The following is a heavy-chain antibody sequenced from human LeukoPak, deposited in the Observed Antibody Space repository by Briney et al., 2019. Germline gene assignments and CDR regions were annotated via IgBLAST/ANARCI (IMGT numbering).Heavy chain of an antibody. D-gene: IGHD1-26*01. V-gene: IGHV1-2*02. CDR3: ARDIAGIVGATTEG. CDR2: INPNSGGT. CDR1: GYTFTGYY. Sequence: ASVKVSCKASGYTFTGYYMHWVRQAPGQGLEWMGWINPNSGGTNYAQKFQGRVTMTRDTSISTAYMELSRLRSDDTAVYYCARDIAGIVGATTEGWGQGTLVTVSS. J-gene: IGHJ4*02.